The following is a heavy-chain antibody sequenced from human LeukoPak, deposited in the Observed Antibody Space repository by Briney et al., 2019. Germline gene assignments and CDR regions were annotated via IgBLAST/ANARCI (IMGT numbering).Heavy chain of an antibody. CDR1: GFTFSSYA. J-gene: IGHJ4*02. D-gene: IGHD3-3*01. Sequence: TGGSLRLSCAASGFTFSSYAMSWVRQAPGKGLEWVSAISGSGGSTYYADSAKGRFTISRDNSKNTLYLQMNSLRAEDTAVYYCAKVPSYDFWSGYTLDYWGQGTLVTVSS. CDR3: AKVPSYDFWSGYTLDY. V-gene: IGHV3-23*01. CDR2: ISGSGGST.